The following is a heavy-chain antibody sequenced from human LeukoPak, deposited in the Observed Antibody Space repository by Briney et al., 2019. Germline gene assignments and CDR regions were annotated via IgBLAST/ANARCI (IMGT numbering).Heavy chain of an antibody. J-gene: IGHJ4*02. Sequence: ASVKVSCKASGGTFSSYAISWVRQAPGQGLEWMGGIIPIFGTANYAQKFQGRVTITADESTSTAYMELSSLRSEDTAVCYCARGRTIFGVVTNFDYWGQGTLVTVSS. CDR3: ARGRTIFGVVTNFDY. V-gene: IGHV1-69*13. CDR1: GGTFSSYA. CDR2: IIPIFGTA. D-gene: IGHD3-3*01.